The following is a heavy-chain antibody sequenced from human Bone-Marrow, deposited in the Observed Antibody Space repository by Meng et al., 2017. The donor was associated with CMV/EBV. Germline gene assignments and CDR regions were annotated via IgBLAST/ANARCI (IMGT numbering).Heavy chain of an antibody. D-gene: IGHD1-26*01. J-gene: IGHJ5*02. V-gene: IGHV1-69*05. CDR1: GGTFSNYA. CDR3: ARGRLGATNWFDP. Sequence: SVKCSCNASGGTFSNYAISWVRQAPGQGLEWMGGIIPIFGTANYAQKFQGRVTITTDESTSTAYMELSSLRPEDTAVYYCARGRLGATNWFDPWGQRTLVTFSS. CDR2: IIPIFGTA.